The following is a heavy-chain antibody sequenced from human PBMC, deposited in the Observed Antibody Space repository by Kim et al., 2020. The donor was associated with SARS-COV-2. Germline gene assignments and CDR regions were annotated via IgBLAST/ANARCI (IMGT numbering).Heavy chain of an antibody. CDR2: MSWNSVSI. Sequence: GGSLRLSCAASGFTFDDYAMHWVRQAPGKGLERVSGMSWNSVSIGYADSVKRRFTISRDNAKNSLYLQMNSLRAEDTALYYCAKDMGGWSQGEFDYWGQGTMVTVAS. V-gene: IGHV3-9*01. D-gene: IGHD6-19*01. CDR3: AKDMGGWSQGEFDY. CDR1: GFTFDDYA. J-gene: IGHJ4*02.